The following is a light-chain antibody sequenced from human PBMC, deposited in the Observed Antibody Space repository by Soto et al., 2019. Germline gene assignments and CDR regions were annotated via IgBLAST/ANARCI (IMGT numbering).Light chain of an antibody. CDR1: QSISSW. Sequence: DIQMTQSPSTLSASVGDRVTITCRASQSISSWLAWYQQKPGKAPKLLIYDASNLESGVPSRFSGSGSGTEFTLTISSLQPDDFAVYYCQQYNNSPWTFGQGTKVEIK. V-gene: IGKV1-5*01. CDR2: DAS. CDR3: QQYNNSPWT. J-gene: IGKJ1*01.